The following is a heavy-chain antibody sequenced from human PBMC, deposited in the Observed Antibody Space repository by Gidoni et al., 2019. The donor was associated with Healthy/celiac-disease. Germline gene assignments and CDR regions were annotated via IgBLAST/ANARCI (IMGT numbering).Heavy chain of an antibody. D-gene: IGHD1-26*01. Sequence: QVQLVESGGGVVQPGGPRAHSCAASGFHFSSYGMHWVRQAPGKGLEGVAFIRYGGSNKDYADSVKGRFTIARDNSKNTLYLQMNSLRAEDTAVYYCAKAKYSGRYLLDYWGQGTLVTVSS. CDR2: IRYGGSNK. J-gene: IGHJ4*02. CDR1: GFHFSSYG. CDR3: AKAKYSGRYLLDY. V-gene: IGHV3-30*02.